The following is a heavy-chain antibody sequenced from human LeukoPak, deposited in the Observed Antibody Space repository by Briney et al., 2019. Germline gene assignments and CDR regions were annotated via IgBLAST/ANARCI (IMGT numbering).Heavy chain of an antibody. CDR2: IYYTGST. CDR3: ARYVYGGATFDY. D-gene: IGHD4/OR15-4a*01. V-gene: IGHV4-59*01. CDR1: GDSINSYY. Sequence: SETLSLTCTVSGDSINSYYWSWIRQPPGKGLEWIGYIYYTGSTNYNPSLKSRVTISVDTSKNLFSLKLNSVTAADSAVYYCARYVYGGATFDYWGQGTLVTVSS. J-gene: IGHJ4*02.